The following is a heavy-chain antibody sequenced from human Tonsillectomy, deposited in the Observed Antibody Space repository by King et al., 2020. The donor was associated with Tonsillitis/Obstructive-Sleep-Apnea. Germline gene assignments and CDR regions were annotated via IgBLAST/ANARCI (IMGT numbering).Heavy chain of an antibody. CDR2: IYYSGST. V-gene: IGHV4-39*01. D-gene: IGHD3-22*01. Sequence: QLQESGPGLVKPSETLSLTCTVSGGSISSSSYYWGWIRQPPGQGLEWIGSIYYSGSTYYNPSLKSRVTISVDTSKNQFSLKLSSVTAADTAVYYCARLSSYDSSGYSFDPWGQGTLVTVSS. CDR3: ARLSSYDSSGYSFDP. CDR1: GGSISSSSYY. J-gene: IGHJ5*02.